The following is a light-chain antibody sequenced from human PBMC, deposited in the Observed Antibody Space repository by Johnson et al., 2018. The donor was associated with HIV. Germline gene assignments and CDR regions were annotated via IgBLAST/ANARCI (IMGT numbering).Light chain of an antibody. V-gene: IGLV1-51*02. CDR1: SSNIGNNY. CDR2: ENN. J-gene: IGLJ1*01. CDR3: GTWDSSLTAV. Sequence: QSVLTQPPSVSAAPGQKVTISCSGSSSNIGNNYVSWYQQLPGTAPKLLIYENNKRPSGIPDRFSGSKSGTSATLGITGLQTGDEADYYCGTWDSSLTAVFGTGTKGTGL.